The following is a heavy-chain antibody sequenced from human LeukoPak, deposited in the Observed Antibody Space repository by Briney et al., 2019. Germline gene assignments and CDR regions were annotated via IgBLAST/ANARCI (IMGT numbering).Heavy chain of an antibody. J-gene: IGHJ5*02. CDR2: ISAYNGNT. CDR1: GYTFTSYG. Sequence: ASVKVSCKASGYTFTSYGISWVRQAPGQGLEWMGWISAYNGNTNCAQKLQGRVTMTTDTSTSTAYMELRSLRSDDTAVYYCARVKHGGNWFDPWGQGTLVTVSS. CDR3: ARVKHGGNWFDP. V-gene: IGHV1-18*01. D-gene: IGHD3-10*01.